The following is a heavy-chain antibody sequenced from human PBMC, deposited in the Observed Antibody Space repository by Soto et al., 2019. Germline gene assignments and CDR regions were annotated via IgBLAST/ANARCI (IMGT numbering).Heavy chain of an antibody. V-gene: IGHV1-69*01. J-gene: IGHJ3*02. CDR2: IIPIFGTA. CDR1: GGTFSSYA. Sequence: QVQLVQSGAEVKKPGSSVKVSCKASGGTFSSYAISWVRQAPGQGLEWMGGIIPIFGTANYAQKFQGRVTITADESMSTAYMELSSLRSEDTAVYYCARDRVVVTAIQNDAFDIWGQGTMVTVSS. CDR3: ARDRVVVTAIQNDAFDI. D-gene: IGHD2-21*02.